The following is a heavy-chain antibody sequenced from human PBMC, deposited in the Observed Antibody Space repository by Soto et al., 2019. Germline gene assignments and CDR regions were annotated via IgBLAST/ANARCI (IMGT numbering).Heavy chain of an antibody. D-gene: IGHD3-3*01. Sequence: VQLVESGGGLVQPGGSLRLSCAASGFTFSSYWMHWVRQAPGKGLVWVSRINSDGSSTSYADSVKGRFTISRDNAKNTLHLQMKSLRAEDTAVYYCARGPSGQRYDFWSGYSPAEYFQHWGQGTLVTVSS. J-gene: IGHJ1*01. CDR2: INSDGSST. CDR1: GFTFSSYW. CDR3: ARGPSGQRYDFWSGYSPAEYFQH. V-gene: IGHV3-74*01.